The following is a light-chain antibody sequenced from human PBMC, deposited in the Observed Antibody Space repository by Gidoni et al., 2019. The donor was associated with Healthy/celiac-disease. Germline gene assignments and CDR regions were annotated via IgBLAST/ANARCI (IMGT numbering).Light chain of an antibody. V-gene: IGKV1-39*01. J-gene: IGKJ1*01. CDR2: AAS. Sequence: MTQSPSSLSASVGDRVTITCRASQSISSYLNWYQQKPGKAPKLLIYAASSLQSGVPSRFSGSGXXTDFTLTISXXQPXXFAXXXCQXXXSTXXTFXXXTKVEIK. CDR1: QSISSY. CDR3: QXXXSTXXT.